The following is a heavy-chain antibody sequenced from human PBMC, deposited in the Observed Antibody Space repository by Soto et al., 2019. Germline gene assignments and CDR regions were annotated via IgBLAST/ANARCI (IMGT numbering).Heavy chain of an antibody. CDR2: IYYSGST. CDR3: ARVRAELQLLPWSHP. V-gene: IGHV4-31*03. Sequence: TLSLTCTVSGGSISSGGYYWSWIRQHPGKGLEWIGYIYYSGSTYYNPSLKSRVTISVDTSKNQFSLKLSSVTAADTAVYYCARVRAELQLLPWSHPPGQAPLLTVSS. CDR1: GGSISSGGYY. J-gene: IGHJ5*02. D-gene: IGHD1-7*01.